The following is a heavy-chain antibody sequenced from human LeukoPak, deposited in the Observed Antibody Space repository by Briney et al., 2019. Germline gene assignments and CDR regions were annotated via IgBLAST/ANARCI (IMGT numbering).Heavy chain of an antibody. D-gene: IGHD3-10*01. CDR3: ARYGLYSFDY. J-gene: IGHJ4*02. CDR2: IYYNGNT. Sequence: SETLSLTCTVSGGALTNLFWSWIRQPPGKALEWIGYIYYNGNTNYNPPLKSRVSISVDTSKNQFSLRLSSVTASDTAVYYCARYGLYSFDYWGQGAQVTVSS. CDR1: GGALTNLF. V-gene: IGHV4-59*08.